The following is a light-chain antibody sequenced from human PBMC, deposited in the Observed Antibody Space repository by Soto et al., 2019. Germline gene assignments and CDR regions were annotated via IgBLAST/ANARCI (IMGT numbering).Light chain of an antibody. Sequence: AIQLTQSPSSLSAFVGDRVTITCRASQGITSALAWYQQKPGKAPKLLISIASSLESGVPSMFSGSGSGTDFTLTISSLQPEDFATYFCQQFNSYPITFGQGTRLEIK. V-gene: IGKV1-13*02. CDR1: QGITSA. CDR3: QQFNSYPIT. CDR2: IAS. J-gene: IGKJ5*01.